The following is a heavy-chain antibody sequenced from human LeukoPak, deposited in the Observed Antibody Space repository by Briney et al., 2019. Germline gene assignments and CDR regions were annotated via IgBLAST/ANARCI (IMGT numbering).Heavy chain of an antibody. V-gene: IGHV4-39*01. Sequence: SETLSLTCTVSGGSISSSSYYWGWIRQPPGKGLEWIGSIYYSGSTYYNPSLKSRVTISVDTSKNQFSLKLSSVTAADTAVYYCARRKWGTQDYWGQGTLVTVSS. D-gene: IGHD1-26*01. CDR3: ARRKWGTQDY. CDR2: IYYSGST. CDR1: GGSISSSSYY. J-gene: IGHJ4*02.